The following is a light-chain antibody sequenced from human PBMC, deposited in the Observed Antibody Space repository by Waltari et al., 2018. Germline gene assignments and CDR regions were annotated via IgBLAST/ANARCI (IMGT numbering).Light chain of an antibody. CDR1: QGINSY. J-gene: IGKJ3*01. V-gene: IGKV1-9*01. Sequence: DIQMTKSPSSLSASVGDRVTIPCRASQGINSYVAWYQQKAGKAPKLLIYRASTLQSGVPSRFSGSGSGTDFTLIINSLQPEDFATYFCQQHNTYPFTFGPGTKLDIK. CDR2: RAS. CDR3: QQHNTYPFT.